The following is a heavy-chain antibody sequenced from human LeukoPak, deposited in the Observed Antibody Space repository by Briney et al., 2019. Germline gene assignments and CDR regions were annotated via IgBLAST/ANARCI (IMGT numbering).Heavy chain of an antibody. CDR3: ARDDYGDYSYYMDV. J-gene: IGHJ6*03. D-gene: IGHD4-17*01. Sequence: PSETLSLTCTVSGYSISSGYYWSWIRQPAGKGLEWIGRIYTSGSTNYNPSLKSRVTMSVDTSKNQFSLKLSSVTAADTAVYYCARDDYGDYSYYMDVWGKGTTVTISS. CDR2: IYTSGST. CDR1: GYSISSGYY. V-gene: IGHV4-4*07.